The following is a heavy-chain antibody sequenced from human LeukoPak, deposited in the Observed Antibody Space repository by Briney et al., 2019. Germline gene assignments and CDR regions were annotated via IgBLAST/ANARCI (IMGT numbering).Heavy chain of an antibody. CDR1: GFTFSSYS. D-gene: IGHD3-22*01. J-gene: IGHJ4*02. CDR3: AKDLLTMIVVVITSLDY. V-gene: IGHV3-21*01. Sequence: PEGSLRLSCAASGFTFSSYSMNWVRQAPGKGLEWVSSISRSSTYIYYADSLRGRFTISRDNAKNSLYLQMNSLRAEDTAVYYCAKDLLTMIVVVITSLDYWGQGTLVTVSS. CDR2: ISRSSTYI.